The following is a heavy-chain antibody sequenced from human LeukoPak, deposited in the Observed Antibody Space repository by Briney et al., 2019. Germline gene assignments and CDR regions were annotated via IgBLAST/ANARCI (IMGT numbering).Heavy chain of an antibody. CDR1: GLTFSSYS. CDR3: ARALFWQQLVHYYFDY. D-gene: IGHD6-13*01. CDR2: ISSSSSTI. J-gene: IGHJ4*02. V-gene: IGHV3-48*02. Sequence: QPGGSLRLSCAASGLTFSSYSMNWVRQAPGKGLEWVSYISSSSSTIYYADSVKGRFTISRDNAKNSLYLQMNSLRDEDTAVYYCARALFWQQLVHYYFDYWGQGTLVTVSS.